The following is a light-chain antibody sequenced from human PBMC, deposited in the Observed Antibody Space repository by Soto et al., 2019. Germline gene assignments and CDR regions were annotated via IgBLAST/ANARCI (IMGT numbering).Light chain of an antibody. J-gene: IGLJ1*01. Sequence: QSVLTRPASVSGSPGQSITISCTGTSSDVGGYNYVSWYQHHPGKAPKLMIYDVSNRPSGVSNRFSGSKSGNTASLIISGLQAEDEADYYCSSYTSSSTISTYVFGTGTKLTVL. CDR2: DVS. V-gene: IGLV2-14*03. CDR1: SSDVGGYNY. CDR3: SSYTSSSTISTYV.